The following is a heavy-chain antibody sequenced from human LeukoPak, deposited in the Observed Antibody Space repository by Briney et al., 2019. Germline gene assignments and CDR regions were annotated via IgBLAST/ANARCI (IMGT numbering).Heavy chain of an antibody. CDR2: FDPEDGET. D-gene: IGHD2-21*02. CDR1: GYTLTELS. V-gene: IGHV1-24*01. Sequence: ASVKVSCKVSGYTLTELSMHGVRQAPGKGLEWMGGFDPEDGETIYAQKFQGRVTMTEDTSTDTAYMELSSLRSEDTAVYYCATALAYCGGDCYPVNFDYLGQGTLVTVSS. CDR3: ATALAYCGGDCYPVNFDY. J-gene: IGHJ4*02.